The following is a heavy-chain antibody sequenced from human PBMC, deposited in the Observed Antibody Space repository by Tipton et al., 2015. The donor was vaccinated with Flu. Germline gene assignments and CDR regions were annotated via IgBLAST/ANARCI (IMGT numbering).Heavy chain of an antibody. CDR1: GGSFSGYY. V-gene: IGHV4-34*01. J-gene: IGHJ2*01. Sequence: TLSLTCAVYGGSFSGYYWSWIRQPPGKGLEWIGEINHSGSTNYNPPLESRVTISVDTSKNQFSLKLSSATAADTAVYYCARGPLLDLWGRGTLVTVSS. CDR2: INHSGST. D-gene: IGHD5/OR15-5a*01. CDR3: ARGPLLDL.